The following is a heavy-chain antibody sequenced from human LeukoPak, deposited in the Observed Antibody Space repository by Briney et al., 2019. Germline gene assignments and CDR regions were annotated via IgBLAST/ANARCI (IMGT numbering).Heavy chain of an antibody. CDR3: AKAAVGATSDY. V-gene: IGHV3-23*01. D-gene: IGHD1-26*01. Sequence: LSGGSLRLSCAAPGFTFSSYAMSWVRQAPGKGLEWVSAISGSGGSTYYADTMKGRFTISRDNSKNTLYLQMNSLRAEDTAVYYCAKAAVGATSDYWGQGTLVTVSS. J-gene: IGHJ4*02. CDR2: ISGSGGST. CDR1: GFTFSSYA.